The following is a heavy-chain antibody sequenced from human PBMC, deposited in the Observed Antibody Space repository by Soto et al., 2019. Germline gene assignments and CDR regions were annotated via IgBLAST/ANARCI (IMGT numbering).Heavy chain of an antibody. CDR3: ARDDDDFWSGYPKPLYYFDY. Sequence: SVKISCKASGGTFSSYAISWVRQAPGQELEWMGGIIPIFGTANYAQKFQGRVTITADESTSTAYMELSSLRSEDTAVYYCARDDDDFWSGYPKPLYYFDYWGQGTLVTVSS. CDR2: IIPIFGTA. CDR1: GGTFSSYA. J-gene: IGHJ4*02. D-gene: IGHD3-3*01. V-gene: IGHV1-69*13.